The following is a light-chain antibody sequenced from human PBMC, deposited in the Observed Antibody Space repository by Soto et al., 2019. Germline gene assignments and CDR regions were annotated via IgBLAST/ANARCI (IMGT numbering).Light chain of an antibody. CDR3: QQYDNYPVT. CDR2: KAS. CDR1: QSIKTW. Sequence: DTQLTQSPSALSASVGDRVTITCRASQSIKTWLTWYQQKPGTAPNLLIYKASTLNSGVPSRFSGSGSGTEFTLTIRSLQPDDFATYYCQQYDNYPVTFGGGTKVEIK. J-gene: IGKJ4*01. V-gene: IGKV1-5*03.